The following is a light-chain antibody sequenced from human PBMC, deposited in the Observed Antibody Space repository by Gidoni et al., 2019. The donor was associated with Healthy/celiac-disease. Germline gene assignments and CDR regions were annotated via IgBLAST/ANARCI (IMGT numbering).Light chain of an antibody. CDR2: WAS. Sequence: DIGMTQSPDSLAVSLGERATINCKSSQSVLYISNNKNYLAWYQQKPGQPPKLLIYWASTRESGVPDRFSGSGSGTDFTLTISSLQAEDVAVYYCQQYYSTPWTFGQGTKVEIK. J-gene: IGKJ1*01. V-gene: IGKV4-1*01. CDR1: QSVLYISNNKNY. CDR3: QQYYSTPWT.